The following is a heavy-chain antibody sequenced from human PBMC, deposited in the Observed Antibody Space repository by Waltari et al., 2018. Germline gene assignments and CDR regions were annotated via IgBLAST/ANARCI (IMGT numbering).Heavy chain of an antibody. D-gene: IGHD1-7*01. V-gene: IGHV4-61*02. CDR1: GGSISSGSYY. J-gene: IGHJ6*03. CDR2: INPNSGGT. Sequence: QVQLQESGPGLVKPSQTLSLTCTVSGGSISSGSYYWSWIRQPAGQGLEWMGRINPNSGGTNYAQKFQGRVTMTRDTSISTAYMELSRLRSDDTAVYYCARDPHPHWNYGVDYHYMDVWGEGTTVSVSS. CDR3: ARDPHPHWNYGVDYHYMDV.